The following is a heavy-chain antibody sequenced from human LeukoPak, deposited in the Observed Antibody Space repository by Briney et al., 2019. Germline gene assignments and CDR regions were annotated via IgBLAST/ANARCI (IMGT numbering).Heavy chain of an antibody. V-gene: IGHV4-38-2*01. CDR3: ARLACSSTSRYDY. J-gene: IGHJ4*02. D-gene: IGHD2-2*01. Sequence: SETLSLTCAVSGYSISSGYYWGWSRQPPGKGLEWIGSIYHSGSTYYNPSLKSRVTISVDTSKNQFSLKLSSVTAADTAVYYCARLACSSTSRYDYWGQGTLVTVSS. CDR2: IYHSGST. CDR1: GYSISSGYY.